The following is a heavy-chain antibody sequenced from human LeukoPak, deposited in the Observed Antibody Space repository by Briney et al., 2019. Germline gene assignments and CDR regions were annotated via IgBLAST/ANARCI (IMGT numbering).Heavy chain of an antibody. J-gene: IGHJ4*02. D-gene: IGHD4-11*01. Sequence: GRSLRLSCAASGFTFSSYAMHWVRQAPGKGLEWVAVISYDGSNKYYADSVKGRFTISRDNSKNTLYLQMNSLRAEDTAVYYCARDLAVTTGFFDYWGQGTLVTVSS. CDR1: GFTFSSYA. V-gene: IGHV3-30-3*01. CDR3: ARDLAVTTGFFDY. CDR2: ISYDGSNK.